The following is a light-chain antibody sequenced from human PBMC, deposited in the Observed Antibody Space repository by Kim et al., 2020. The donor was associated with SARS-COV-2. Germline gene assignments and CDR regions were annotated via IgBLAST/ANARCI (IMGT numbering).Light chain of an antibody. J-gene: IGKJ4*01. CDR2: GAS. CDR3: QQYDKWPPVT. CDR1: QSVSSN. V-gene: IGKV3-15*01. Sequence: EIVMTQSPATLSVSPGYRVTLSCRASQSVSSNLAWYQQKPGQAPRLLIYGASTRATGIPATFSGSGSGTEFTLDISSLQSEDFAVYYCQQYDKWPPVTFGGGTKVDIK.